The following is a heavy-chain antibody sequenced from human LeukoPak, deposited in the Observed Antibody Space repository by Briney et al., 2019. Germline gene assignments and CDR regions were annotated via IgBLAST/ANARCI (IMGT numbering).Heavy chain of an antibody. CDR1: GFTFDDYG. CDR2: ISSSSSYI. Sequence: GGSLRLSCAASGFTFDDYGMSWIRQAPGKGLEWVSSISSSSSYIYYADSVKGRFTISRDNSKKTLYLQMNSLRAEDTAVYYCARDGEGVLGFDYWGEGTLVTVSS. D-gene: IGHD2-8*02. V-gene: IGHV3-21*01. J-gene: IGHJ4*02. CDR3: ARDGEGVLGFDY.